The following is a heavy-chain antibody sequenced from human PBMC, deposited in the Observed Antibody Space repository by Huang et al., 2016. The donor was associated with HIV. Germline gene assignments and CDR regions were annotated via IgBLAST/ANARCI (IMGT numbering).Heavy chain of an antibody. CDR3: VRASWLRRLFDF. CDR1: GGTFSGYF. V-gene: IGHV4-34*01. CDR2: IDHSGTT. J-gene: IGHJ4*02. Sequence: QVQLHQWGTGLVKPSETLTLTCAVYGGTFSGYFWTWIRQPPGKGLEWIAEIDHSGTTNYNTSLKSRVILSTDASKSQFSLRLTSVSDADTAMYYCVRASWLRRLFDFWGQGTLVSVSS. D-gene: IGHD3-16*01.